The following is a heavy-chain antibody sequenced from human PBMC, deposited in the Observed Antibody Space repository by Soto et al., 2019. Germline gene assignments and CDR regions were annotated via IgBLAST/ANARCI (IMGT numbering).Heavy chain of an antibody. J-gene: IGHJ6*03. D-gene: IGHD5-12*01. Sequence: ASVKVSCKTSGDSFNDYYIHWVRQAPGQGLEWMGWINPNCGATKYAQKFQGRVTVTRDTSIRTVYMELSSLRSDDTAVYYCARESGGATATLDYYYFYMDVWGKGTTVTVSS. V-gene: IGHV1-2*02. CDR1: GDSFNDYY. CDR3: ARESGGATATLDYYYFYMDV. CDR2: INPNCGAT.